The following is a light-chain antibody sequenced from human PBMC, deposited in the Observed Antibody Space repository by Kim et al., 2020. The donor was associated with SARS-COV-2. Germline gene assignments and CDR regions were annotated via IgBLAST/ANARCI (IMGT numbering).Light chain of an antibody. Sequence: QSITISCTGTSSHVGNYNLVSWYRQRPGKAPKLIIFEVSKRPSGVSDRFSGSKSGDTASLTISGLQAEDEGDYYCCSYAGSSTFVVFGGGTQLTVL. CDR3: CSYAGSSTFVV. J-gene: IGLJ2*01. CDR1: SSHVGNYNL. V-gene: IGLV2-23*02. CDR2: EVS.